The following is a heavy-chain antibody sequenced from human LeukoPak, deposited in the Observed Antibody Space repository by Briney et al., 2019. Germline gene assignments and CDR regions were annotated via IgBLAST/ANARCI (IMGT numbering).Heavy chain of an antibody. D-gene: IGHD4-17*01. CDR3: AREARGHYRHFDY. V-gene: IGHV4-59*01. CDR1: GVTISSNY. CDR2: IYYSGST. J-gene: IGHJ4*02. Sequence: SETLSLTCTVSGVTISSNYWSWIRQPPGQGLEWIGYIYYSGSTNYNPSLKSRVTISVDTSKNQFSLQLSSVTAADRTVYYCAREARGHYRHFDYWGQGTLVTVSS.